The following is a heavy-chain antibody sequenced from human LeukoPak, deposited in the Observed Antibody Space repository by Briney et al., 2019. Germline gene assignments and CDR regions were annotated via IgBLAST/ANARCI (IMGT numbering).Heavy chain of an antibody. Sequence: PGGSLRLSCAASGFTFSGYAMSWVRQAPGKGLEWVSAISGSGGSTYYADSVKGRFTISRDNSKNTLYLQMNSLRAEDTAVYYCAKGLGGFGGYYFDYWGQGTLVTVSS. J-gene: IGHJ4*02. CDR3: AKGLGGFGGYYFDY. CDR1: GFTFSGYA. D-gene: IGHD3-10*01. V-gene: IGHV3-23*01. CDR2: ISGSGGST.